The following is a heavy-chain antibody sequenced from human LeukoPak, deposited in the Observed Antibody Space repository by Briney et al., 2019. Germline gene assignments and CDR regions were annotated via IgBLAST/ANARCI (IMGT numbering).Heavy chain of an antibody. V-gene: IGHV1-2*06. CDR1: GYTFTGYY. Sequence: ASVKVSCKASGYTFTGYYMHWVRQAPGQGLEWMGRINPNSGGTNYAQKFQGGVTMTRDTSISTAYMKLSRLRSDGTAVYYCARGVLRYFDWLNYYYYYYGMDVWGQGTTVTVSS. D-gene: IGHD3-9*01. CDR3: ARGVLRYFDWLNYYYYYYGMDV. J-gene: IGHJ6*02. CDR2: INPNSGGT.